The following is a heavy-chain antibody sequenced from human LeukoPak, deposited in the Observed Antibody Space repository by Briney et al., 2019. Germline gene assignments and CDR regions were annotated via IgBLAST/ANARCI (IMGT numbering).Heavy chain of an antibody. J-gene: IGHJ4*02. Sequence: GRSLRLSCAASGFTFSSYEMNWVRQAPGKGLEWVSYISSSGSAIYDADSVKGRFTVSRDNAKNSLYLQMNSLRAEDTAVYYCARTPPSGHSYARGDSDYWGQGTLVTVSS. V-gene: IGHV3-48*03. CDR3: ARTPPSGHSYARGDSDY. D-gene: IGHD5-18*01. CDR1: GFTFSSYE. CDR2: ISSSGSAI.